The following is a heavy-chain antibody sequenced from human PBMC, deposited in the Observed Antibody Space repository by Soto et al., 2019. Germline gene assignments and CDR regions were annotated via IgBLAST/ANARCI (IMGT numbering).Heavy chain of an antibody. Sequence: SETLSLTCTVSGASVSRDSYFWTWIRQPPGKGLEWIGYIYYSGTTNYNPSLKSRVTMSVDASKNEFSLKLSSVTAADTAIYYCARAPSHGWFQHFDYWGQGTLVTVSS. CDR1: GASVSRDSYF. CDR2: IYYSGTT. CDR3: ARAPSHGWFQHFDY. J-gene: IGHJ4*02. D-gene: IGHD6-19*01. V-gene: IGHV4-61*01.